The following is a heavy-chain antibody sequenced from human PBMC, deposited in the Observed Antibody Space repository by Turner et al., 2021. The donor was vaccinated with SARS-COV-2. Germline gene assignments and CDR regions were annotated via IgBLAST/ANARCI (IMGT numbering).Heavy chain of an antibody. V-gene: IGHV4-39*01. D-gene: IGHD6-19*01. Sequence: QLQLQESGPGLVKPSETLSLTCTFSSCSISSNAYYWGWIRQPPGKGLEWIGSFFYSGSTYYSPSLKSRITISVDTSKNQFSLNLSSVTAADTAVYYCARQVSILGRWLAPFDSWGQGTLVTVSS. CDR2: FFYSGST. CDR1: SCSISSNAYY. CDR3: ARQVSILGRWLAPFDS. J-gene: IGHJ4*02.